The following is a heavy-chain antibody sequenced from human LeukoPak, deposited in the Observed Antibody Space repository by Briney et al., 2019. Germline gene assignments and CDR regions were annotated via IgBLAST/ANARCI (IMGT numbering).Heavy chain of an antibody. CDR2: IYNSGST. CDR1: GGSISSGTYY. Sequence: SQTLSLTCTVSGGSISSGTYYWSWIRQPAEKGLEWIGRIYNSGSTNYNPSLTSRVTISADPSKNQFSLKLSSVTAADTAVYYCATVGAVAGKYYFDYWGQGTLVTVSS. CDR3: ATVGAVAGKYYFDY. V-gene: IGHV4-61*02. D-gene: IGHD6-19*01. J-gene: IGHJ4*02.